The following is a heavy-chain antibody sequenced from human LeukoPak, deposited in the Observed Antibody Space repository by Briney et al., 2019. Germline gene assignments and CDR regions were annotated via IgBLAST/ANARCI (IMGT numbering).Heavy chain of an antibody. Sequence: PSETLSLTCTVSGGSISSYYWSWIRQPPGKGLEWIGYIYYSGSTNYNPPLKSRVTISVDTSKNQFSLKLSSVTAADTAVYYCARSLGFWSGYYDYWGQGTLVTVSS. CDR2: IYYSGST. V-gene: IGHV4-59*12. D-gene: IGHD3-3*01. J-gene: IGHJ4*02. CDR1: GGSISSYY. CDR3: ARSLGFWSGYYDY.